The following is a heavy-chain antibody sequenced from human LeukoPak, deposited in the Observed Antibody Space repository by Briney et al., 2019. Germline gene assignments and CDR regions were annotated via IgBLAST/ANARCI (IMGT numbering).Heavy chain of an antibody. V-gene: IGHV4-4*02. Sequence: SETLSLTCAVSGGSITSGNWWTWVRQSPGKGLEWIGEIHHGGTTNYNPSLKSRVTISVDKSKNQFSLKLNSVTAADTAVYYCARDGYDYVWGSPYYYYYMDVWGKGTTVTVSS. CDR3: ARDGYDYVWGSPYYYYYMDV. CDR2: IHHGGTT. D-gene: IGHD3-16*01. CDR1: GGSITSGNW. J-gene: IGHJ6*03.